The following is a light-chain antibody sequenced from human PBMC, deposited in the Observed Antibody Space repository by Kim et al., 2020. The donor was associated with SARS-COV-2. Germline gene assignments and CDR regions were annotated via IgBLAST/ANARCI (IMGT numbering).Light chain of an antibody. CDR2: YDS. J-gene: IGLJ3*02. Sequence: SYELTQPPSVSVAPGKTARITCGGNNIGSKSVHCYQQKPGQAPVLVIYYDSDRPSGIPERFSGSNSGNTATLTISRVEAGDEADYYCQVWDSSSDQWVFGGGTQLTVL. CDR3: QVWDSSSDQWV. V-gene: IGLV3-21*04. CDR1: NIGSKS.